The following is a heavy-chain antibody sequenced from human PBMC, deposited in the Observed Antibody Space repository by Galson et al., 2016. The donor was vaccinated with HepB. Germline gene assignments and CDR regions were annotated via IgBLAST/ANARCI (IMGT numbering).Heavy chain of an antibody. CDR3: ARTATGGYWI. CDR1: GYTFTSYG. D-gene: IGHD4-11*01. J-gene: IGHJ3*02. Sequence: SVKVSCKASGYTFTSYGISWVRQIPGQGLEWMAWISAYNGNTKYAQKYEGRVTLTTDTPTTTPYMEMRSLRSDDTAVYFCARTATGGYWIWGQGTMVTVSS. CDR2: ISAYNGNT. V-gene: IGHV1-18*01.